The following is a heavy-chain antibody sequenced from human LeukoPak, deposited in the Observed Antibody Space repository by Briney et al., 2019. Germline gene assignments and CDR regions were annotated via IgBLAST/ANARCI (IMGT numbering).Heavy chain of an antibody. CDR1: GFTFSSYS. Sequence: GGSLRLSCAASGFTFSSYSMNWVRQAPGKGLEWVSVIYSGGSTYYADSVKGRFTISRDNSKSTLYLQMNSLRAEDTAVYYCARGPEVTQTYLDYWGQGTLVTVSS. V-gene: IGHV3-53*01. D-gene: IGHD5-18*01. J-gene: IGHJ4*02. CDR2: IYSGGST. CDR3: ARGPEVTQTYLDY.